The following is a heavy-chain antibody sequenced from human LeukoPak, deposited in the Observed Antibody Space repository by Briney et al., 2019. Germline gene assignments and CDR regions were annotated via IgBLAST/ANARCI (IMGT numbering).Heavy chain of an antibody. D-gene: IGHD3-10*01. J-gene: IGHJ3*02. CDR3: AKCSASYYNDAFDI. CDR1: GFTFDNYA. CDR2: NRGGGGVT. Sequence: GGSLRLSCAASGFTFDNYAMNWLRQAPGKGLEWLAYNRGGGGVTRYSDSVKDRFTISRDNSKNTLYLQMNSLRAEDTAIYYCAKCSASYYNDAFDIWGRGTMVTVSS. V-gene: IGHV3-23*01.